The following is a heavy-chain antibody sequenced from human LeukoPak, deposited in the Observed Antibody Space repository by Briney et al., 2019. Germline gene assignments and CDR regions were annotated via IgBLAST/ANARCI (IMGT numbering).Heavy chain of an antibody. CDR1: GGSISSSSYY. CDR2: MYYSGST. CDR3: ARRGAAGTKY. V-gene: IGHV4-39*01. D-gene: IGHD6-13*01. J-gene: IGHJ4*02. Sequence: SETLSLTCTVSGGSISSSSYYWGWIRQPPGKGLEWIGSMYYSGSTYYNPSLKSRVTIAVDTSKNQFSLKLSSVTAADTAVYYCARRGAAGTKYWGQGTLVTVSS.